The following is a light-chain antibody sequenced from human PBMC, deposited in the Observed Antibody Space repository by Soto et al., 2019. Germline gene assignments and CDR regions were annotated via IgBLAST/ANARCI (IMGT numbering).Light chain of an antibody. CDR2: EVT. Sequence: QSALTQPASVSGSPGQSITISCTGTSSDVGGYDYVSWYQQHPGKAPKFLIYEVTNRPSGVSHRFSGSKSGNTASLTISGLQAEDEADYYCTSYTTASTDVFGTGTKVNVL. CDR3: TSYTTASTDV. CDR1: SSDVGGYDY. V-gene: IGLV2-14*01. J-gene: IGLJ1*01.